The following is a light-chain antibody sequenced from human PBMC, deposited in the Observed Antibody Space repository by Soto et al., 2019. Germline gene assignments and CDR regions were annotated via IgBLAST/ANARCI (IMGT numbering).Light chain of an antibody. CDR2: DAS. J-gene: IGKJ5*01. Sequence: EIVLTQSPAPLSLSPGERATLSCRATQSVSSSFAWSQQTPGQAPRLIIYDASTSATGIPARFSGSGSGTDFTLTISSLEPEDFVVYYGQQRSNWPPITFGQGTRLEIK. CDR1: QSVSSS. V-gene: IGKV3-11*01. CDR3: QQRSNWPPIT.